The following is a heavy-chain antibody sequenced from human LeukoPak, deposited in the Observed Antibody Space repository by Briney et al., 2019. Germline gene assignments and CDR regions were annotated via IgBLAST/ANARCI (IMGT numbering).Heavy chain of an antibody. CDR1: GYTFTSYG. CDR2: ISAYNGNT. Sequence: ASVKVSCKASGYTFTSYGISWGRQAPGQGLEWMGWISAYNGNTNYAQKLQGRVTMTTDTSTSTAYMELRSLRSDDTAVYYCAREGPRYCSGGSCFFDYWGQGTLVTVSS. V-gene: IGHV1-18*01. J-gene: IGHJ4*02. CDR3: AREGPRYCSGGSCFFDY. D-gene: IGHD2-15*01.